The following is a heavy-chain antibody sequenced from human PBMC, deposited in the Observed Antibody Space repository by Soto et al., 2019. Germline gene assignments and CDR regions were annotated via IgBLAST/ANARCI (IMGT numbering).Heavy chain of an antibody. D-gene: IGHD2-21*01. V-gene: IGHV3-23*01. Sequence: EVQLLESGGGLVQPGGSLRLSCAASGFTFSKNGMSWVRQAPGKGLEWVSSINENGRNTHYADSVKGRFIISRDNSKSMVYLDLNSLRAEDTAIYYCAKQLWDGGATRDPTTDPWGQGVLVTVSS. CDR1: GFTFSKNG. CDR2: INENGRNT. CDR3: AKQLWDGGATRDPTTDP. J-gene: IGHJ5*02.